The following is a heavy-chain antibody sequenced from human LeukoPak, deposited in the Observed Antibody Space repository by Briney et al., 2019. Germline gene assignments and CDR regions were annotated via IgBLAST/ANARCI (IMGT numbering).Heavy chain of an antibody. CDR2: IYYSGST. D-gene: IGHD4-11*01. Sequence: SETLSLTCTVSGGSISSYYWSWIRQPPGKGLEWIGYIYYSGSTNYNPSLKSRVTISVDTSKNQFSLKLSSVTAADTAVYYCAGATDDHGKYYRNGLWGQRTTVTVSS. CDR1: GGSISSYY. V-gene: IGHV4-59*01. J-gene: IGHJ6*01. CDR3: AGATDDHGKYYRNGL.